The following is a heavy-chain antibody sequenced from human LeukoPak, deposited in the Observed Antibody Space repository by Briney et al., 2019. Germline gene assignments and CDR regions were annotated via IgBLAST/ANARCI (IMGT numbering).Heavy chain of an antibody. CDR2: MNPNSGNT. Sequence: APVTVSCKASGYTFTSYDINWVRQATGQGLEWMGWMNPNSGNTGYAQKFQGRVTMTRNTSISTAYMELSSLRSEDTAVYYCARVYSSGWYYHYYYYMDVWGKGTTVTVSS. J-gene: IGHJ6*03. CDR1: GYTFTSYD. V-gene: IGHV1-8*01. CDR3: ARVYSSGWYYHYYYYMDV. D-gene: IGHD6-19*01.